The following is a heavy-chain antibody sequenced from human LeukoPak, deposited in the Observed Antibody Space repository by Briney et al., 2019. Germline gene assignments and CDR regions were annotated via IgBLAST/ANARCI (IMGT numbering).Heavy chain of an antibody. Sequence: GGSLRLSCAASGFTFSSYWMSWVRQAPGKGLGWVANIKQDGSEKYYVDSVKGRFTISRDNAKNSLYLQMNSLRAEDTAVYYCARALIVVVVADYFDYWGQGTLVTVSS. J-gene: IGHJ4*02. CDR2: IKQDGSEK. V-gene: IGHV3-7*01. CDR3: ARALIVVVVADYFDY. D-gene: IGHD2-15*01. CDR1: GFTFSSYW.